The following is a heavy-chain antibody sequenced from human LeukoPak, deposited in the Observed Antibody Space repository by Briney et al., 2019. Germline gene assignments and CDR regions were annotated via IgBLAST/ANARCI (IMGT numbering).Heavy chain of an antibody. CDR3: TTFYTRLTDY. D-gene: IGHD2/OR15-2a*01. CDR2: INQDGSEK. Sequence: SGGSLRLSCAASGFTFSSYAMSWVRQAPGKGLEWLASINQDGSEKYYVDSVKGRFTISRDNAKNSLYLQMNSLRAEDTAVYYCTTFYTRLTDYWGQGTLVTVSS. CDR1: GFTFSSYA. J-gene: IGHJ4*02. V-gene: IGHV3-7*05.